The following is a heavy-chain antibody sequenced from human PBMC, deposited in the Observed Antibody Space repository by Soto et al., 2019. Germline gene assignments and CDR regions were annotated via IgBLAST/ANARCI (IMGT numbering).Heavy chain of an antibody. CDR2: INPSGGST. Sequence: ASVKVSCKASGYTFTSYYMHWVRQAPGQGLEWMGIINPSGGSTSYAQKFQGRVTMTRDTSTSTVYMELSSLRSEDTAVYYCARGRGVAYYYDGSGYPPVGMDVWGQGTTVTVSS. J-gene: IGHJ6*02. CDR3: ARGRGVAYYYDGSGYPPVGMDV. D-gene: IGHD3-22*01. CDR1: GYTFTSYY. V-gene: IGHV1-46*01.